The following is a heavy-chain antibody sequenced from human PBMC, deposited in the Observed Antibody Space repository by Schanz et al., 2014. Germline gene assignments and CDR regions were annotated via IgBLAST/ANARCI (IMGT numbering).Heavy chain of an antibody. CDR1: GFSFSIFA. CDR3: AQTRGTFMVPIDN. CDR2: ISGSGGDT. V-gene: IGHV3-23*01. D-gene: IGHD3-3*02. J-gene: IGHJ4*02. Sequence: EVQLLESGGGLVQPGGSLRLSCAASGFSFSIFAMTWVRQAPGQGLEWVSTISGSGGDTYPADSVKGRFSISRDNARNSLYLQLNSLRVEDSGVYFCAQTRGTFMVPIDNWGQGVRVIVSS.